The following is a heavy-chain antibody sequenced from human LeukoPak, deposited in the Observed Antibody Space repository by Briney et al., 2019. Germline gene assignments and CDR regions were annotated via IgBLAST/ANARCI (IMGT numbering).Heavy chain of an antibody. D-gene: IGHD3-10*01. CDR2: ISADGSNT. V-gene: IGHV3-74*01. CDR3: ARVWFGYFFQ. Sequence: GGSLRLSCAASGFTFSSYWMHCVRQEPGKGRVWVSRISADGSNTNYADSVKGRFTISKDNSHNTVYLQMNSVRVEDTAVYYCARVWFGYFFQWGQGALVTVSS. CDR1: GFTFSSYW. J-gene: IGHJ4*02.